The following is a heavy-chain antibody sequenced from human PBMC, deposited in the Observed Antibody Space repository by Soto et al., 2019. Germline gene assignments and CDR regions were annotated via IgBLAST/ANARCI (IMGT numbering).Heavy chain of an antibody. V-gene: IGHV3-11*01. CDR1: GFTFSDYY. Sequence: GGSLRLSCAASGFTFSDYYMSWIRQAPGKGLEWVSYISSSGSTIYYADSVKGRFTISRDNAKNSLYLQMNSLRAEDTAVYYCATTTAKWLRFDYWGQGTLVTVSS. CDR3: ATTTAKWLRFDY. D-gene: IGHD5-12*01. CDR2: ISSSGSTI. J-gene: IGHJ4*02.